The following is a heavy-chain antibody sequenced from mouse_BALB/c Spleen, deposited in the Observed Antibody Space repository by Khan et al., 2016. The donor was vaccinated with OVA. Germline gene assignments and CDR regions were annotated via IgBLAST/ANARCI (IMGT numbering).Heavy chain of an antibody. V-gene: IGHV3-2*02. CDR3: ARSYVNYLDY. Sequence: EVQLVESGPGLVRPSQSLSLTCTVTGYSITSEYAWNWIRQFPGNKLEWMGYISYSGSTSYNPSLKSRISITRDTSKNQFFLQLNSVTTEDTATYYCARSYVNYLDYWGQGTTLTVSS. CDR1: GYSITSEYA. D-gene: IGHD1-1*01. CDR2: ISYSGST. J-gene: IGHJ2*01.